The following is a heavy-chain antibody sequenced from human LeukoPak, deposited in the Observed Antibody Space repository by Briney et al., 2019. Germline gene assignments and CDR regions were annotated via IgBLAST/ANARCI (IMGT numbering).Heavy chain of an antibody. J-gene: IGHJ4*02. CDR1: GYTLTELS. V-gene: IGHV1-24*01. CDR2: FDPEDGET. D-gene: IGHD4-17*01. Sequence: ASVKVSCKVSGYTLTELSMHWVRQAPGKGLEWMGGFDPEDGETIYAQKFQGRVTMTEDTSTDTAYMELSSLRSEDTAVYYCATGYGDYGFFDYWGQGTLVTVSS. CDR3: ATGYGDYGFFDY.